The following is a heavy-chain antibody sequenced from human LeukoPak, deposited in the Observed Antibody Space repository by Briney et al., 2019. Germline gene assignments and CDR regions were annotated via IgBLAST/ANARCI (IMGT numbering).Heavy chain of an antibody. CDR1: GGSLSSYY. D-gene: IGHD6-13*01. CDR3: ARDRGPYSSSWRFGYYYYYGMDV. CDR2: IYYSGST. V-gene: IGHV4-59*01. Sequence: SETLSLTCTVSGGSLSSYYWSWIRQPPGKGLEWIGYIYYSGSTNYNPSLKSRVTISVDTSKNQFSLKLSSVTAADTAVYYCARDRGPYSSSWRFGYYYYYGMDVWGQGTTVTVSS. J-gene: IGHJ6*02.